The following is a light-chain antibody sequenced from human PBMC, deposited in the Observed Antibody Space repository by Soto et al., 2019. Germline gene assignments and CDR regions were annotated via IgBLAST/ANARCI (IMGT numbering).Light chain of an antibody. CDR1: QGIGVY. V-gene: IGKV1-27*01. J-gene: IGKJ4*01. CDR3: QKYNSAPLT. CDR2: AAS. Sequence: DIQMTQSPSSLSASLGDRVTITCRASQGIGVYLAWFQQKPGNVPKLLIYAASTLQSGFPSRFSGSGSGTDFTLTISSLQPEDVSTYYCQKYNSAPLTFGGGTKVEIK.